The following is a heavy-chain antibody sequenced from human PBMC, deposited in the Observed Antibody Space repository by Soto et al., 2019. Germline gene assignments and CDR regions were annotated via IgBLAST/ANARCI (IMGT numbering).Heavy chain of an antibody. V-gene: IGHV4-39*01. CDR2: IYYSGST. CDR1: GGSIRSTNYY. J-gene: IGHJ4*02. Sequence: QLQLQESGPGLVKPSETLSLTCTVPGGSIRSTNYYWGWIRQPPGKDLEWIGSIYYSGSTYYNPSLKSRVTISVDTSKNQFSLKLSSVTAADTAVYYCARHDYGDYPRVFDYWGQGTLVTVSS. D-gene: IGHD4-17*01. CDR3: ARHDYGDYPRVFDY.